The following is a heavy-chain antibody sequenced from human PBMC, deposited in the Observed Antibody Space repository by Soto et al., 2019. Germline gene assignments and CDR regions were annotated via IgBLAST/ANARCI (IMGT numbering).Heavy chain of an antibody. J-gene: IGHJ6*02. CDR3: ARASSYRTSYYYYGMDV. V-gene: IGHV3-30-3*01. CDR1: GFTFSSYA. Sequence: QVQLVESGGGVVQPGRSLRLSCAASGFTFSSYAMHWVRQAPGKGLEWVAVISYDGSNKYYADSVKGRFTISRDNSKNTLYLQMNSLRAEDTAVYYCARASSYRTSYYYYGMDVWGQGITVTVSS. CDR2: ISYDGSNK. D-gene: IGHD1-26*01.